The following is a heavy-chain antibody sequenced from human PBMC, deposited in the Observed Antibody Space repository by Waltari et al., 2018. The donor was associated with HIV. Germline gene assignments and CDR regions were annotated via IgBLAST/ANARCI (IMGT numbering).Heavy chain of an antibody. D-gene: IGHD1-26*01. V-gene: IGHV3-23*01. J-gene: IGHJ4*02. CDR3: AKDRGELREFDY. CDR2: ISGSDGST. Sequence: EVQLLESGGGLVQPGGSLRLSCAASGFTFSSYAMSWVRQAPGKGLEWVSAISGSDGSTYYADSVKGRFTISRDNSKNTRYLQMNSLRAEDTAVYYCAKDRGELREFDYWGQGTLVTVSS. CDR1: GFTFSSYA.